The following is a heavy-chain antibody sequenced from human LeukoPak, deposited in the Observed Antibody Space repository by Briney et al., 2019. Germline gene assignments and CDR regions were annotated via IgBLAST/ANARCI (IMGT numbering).Heavy chain of an antibody. CDR3: ARDLITFDAFDI. CDR2: IKQDGSGK. CDR1: DFTFSSYA. J-gene: IGHJ3*02. D-gene: IGHD2/OR15-2a*01. Sequence: PGGSLRLSCAASDFTFSSYAMTWVRQAPGKGLEWVANIKQDGSGKYYVDSVKGRFTISRDNAKDSLYLQMNSLRAEDTAVFYCARDLITFDAFDIWGQGTMVTVSS. V-gene: IGHV3-7*01.